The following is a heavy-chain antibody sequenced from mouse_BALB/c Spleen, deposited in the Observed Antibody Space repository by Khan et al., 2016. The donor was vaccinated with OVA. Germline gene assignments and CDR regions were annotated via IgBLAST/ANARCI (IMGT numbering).Heavy chain of an antibody. CDR3: EREWSAGVPY. V-gene: IGHV1-77*01. J-gene: IGHJ3*01. CDR2: IYPGSNNT. Sequence: QVQLQQSGAELARPGASVKLSCKASGYTFTDYNINWVKQRTGQGLEWIGEIYPGSNNTYYNEKFKGKATLTADKSSSTAYMQLSSLTSEDSAVYSGEREWSAGVPYWGQGTLVTVSA. CDR1: GYTFTDYN.